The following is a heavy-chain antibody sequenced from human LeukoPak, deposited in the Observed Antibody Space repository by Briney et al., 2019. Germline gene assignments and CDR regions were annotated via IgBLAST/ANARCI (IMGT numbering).Heavy chain of an antibody. CDR1: GGSISRGTYF. J-gene: IGHJ5*02. Sequence: SETLSLTYTVSGGSISRGTYFWGWIRQPPGKGLEWIGNVFYSGSAYYNPSLKSRVTISVDTSKNQFSLKLSSLTAADTAVYYCARGYTSMDGLDNWFDPWGQGTLVTVSS. CDR3: ARGYTSMDGLDNWFDP. D-gene: IGHD5-18*01. V-gene: IGHV4-39*07. CDR2: VFYSGSA.